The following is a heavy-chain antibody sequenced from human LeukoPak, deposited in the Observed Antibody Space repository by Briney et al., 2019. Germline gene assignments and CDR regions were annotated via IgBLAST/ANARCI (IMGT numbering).Heavy chain of an antibody. V-gene: IGHV4-34*01. CDR1: GGSFSGYF. D-gene: IGHD3-22*01. CDR3: PRWSSSPYSGSGGYYDFDY. Sequence: PSETLSLTCAVHGGSFSGYFWSWIRRPQGKGMEWVGSINHSGSTNYNPSLKGRVTISLETSTNQFYLKLTSFPAPTTPSSPCPRWSSSPYSGSGGYYDFDYWGQATLVTVSS. J-gene: IGHJ4*02. CDR2: INHSGST.